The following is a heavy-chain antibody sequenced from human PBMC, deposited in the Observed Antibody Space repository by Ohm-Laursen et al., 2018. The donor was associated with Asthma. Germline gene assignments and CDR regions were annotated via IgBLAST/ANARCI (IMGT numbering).Heavy chain of an antibody. V-gene: IGHV3-21*01. D-gene: IGHD1-26*01. Sequence: SLRLSCTASGYTFSRYSIHWVRQFPGKGLEWVASISTASTFIYYADSVRGRFTTSRDNAKNSVYLQMNSLRAEDTALYYCARIGPEWELPGREYSLHHWGEGALVTGSS. CDR2: ISTASTFI. CDR1: GYTFSRYS. CDR3: ARIGPEWELPGREYSLHH. J-gene: IGHJ1*01.